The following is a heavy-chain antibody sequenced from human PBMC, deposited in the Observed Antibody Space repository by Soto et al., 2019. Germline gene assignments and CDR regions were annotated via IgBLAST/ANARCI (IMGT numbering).Heavy chain of an antibody. CDR2: INPSGGST. CDR1: GYTFTSYY. Sequence: ASVKVSCKASGYTFTSYYMHWVRQAPGQGLEWMGIINPSGGSTSYAQKFQGGVTMTRDTSTSTVYMELSSLRSEDTAVYYCARPLAGSSGWYVGYFQHWGQGTLVTVSS. CDR3: ARPLAGSSGWYVGYFQH. J-gene: IGHJ1*01. V-gene: IGHV1-46*03. D-gene: IGHD6-19*01.